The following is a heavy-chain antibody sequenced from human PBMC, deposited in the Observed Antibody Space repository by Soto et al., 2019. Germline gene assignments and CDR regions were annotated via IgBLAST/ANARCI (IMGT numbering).Heavy chain of an antibody. CDR2: ISSSSSYI. CDR3: ARIQLGYDAFDI. Sequence: EVQLVESGGGLVKPGGSLRLSCAASGFTFSSYSMNWVRQAPGKGLEWVSSISSSSSYIYYADSVKGRFTISRDNAKNSLYLQMNSLRAEDTAVYHCARIQLGYDAFDIWGQGTIVPVSS. V-gene: IGHV3-21*01. CDR1: GFTFSSYS. J-gene: IGHJ3*02. D-gene: IGHD6-6*01.